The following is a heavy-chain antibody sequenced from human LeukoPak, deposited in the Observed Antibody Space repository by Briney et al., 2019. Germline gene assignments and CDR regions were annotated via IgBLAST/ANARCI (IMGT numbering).Heavy chain of an antibody. V-gene: IGHV3-53*01. CDR2: IYSGGST. Sequence: GGSLRLSCAASGFTVSSNYMSWVRQAPGKGLEWVSVIYSGGSTYYADSVKGRFTISRDNSKNTLYLQMNSLRAEDTAVYYCAGSYSNAPMYYFDYWGQGTLVTVSS. CDR3: AGSYSNAPMYYFDY. CDR1: GFTVSSNY. J-gene: IGHJ4*02. D-gene: IGHD4-11*01.